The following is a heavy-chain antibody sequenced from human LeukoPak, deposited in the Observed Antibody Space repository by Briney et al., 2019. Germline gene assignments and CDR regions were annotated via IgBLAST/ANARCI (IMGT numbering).Heavy chain of an antibody. CDR2: TQASGKS. J-gene: IGHJ1*01. CDR1: GGFMSGFF. Sequence: PSESLSLTCNVSGGFMSGFFWNWLRQPAGKGLEWIGRTQASGKSKYNPSFMTRVTMSVDTSKSQISLGFNSMTAADTAVYYCATGGALGELAILTWGQGALVSVSS. D-gene: IGHD3-16*01. CDR3: ATGGALGELAILT. V-gene: IGHV4-4*07.